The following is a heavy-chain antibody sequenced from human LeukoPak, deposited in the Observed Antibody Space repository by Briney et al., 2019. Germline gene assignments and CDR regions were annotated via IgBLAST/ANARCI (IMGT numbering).Heavy chain of an antibody. CDR3: ATDNWNSFDY. Sequence: HEASVKVSCKASGYTFTGYYMHWVRQAPGQGLEWVGWVSPYNGHTNYAQKFQGRVTMTTDTSTSTAYMEVRSLRSDDTAMYYCATDNWNSFDYWGQGTLVTVSS. V-gene: IGHV1-18*04. J-gene: IGHJ4*02. CDR2: VSPYNGHT. CDR1: GYTFTGYY. D-gene: IGHD1-7*01.